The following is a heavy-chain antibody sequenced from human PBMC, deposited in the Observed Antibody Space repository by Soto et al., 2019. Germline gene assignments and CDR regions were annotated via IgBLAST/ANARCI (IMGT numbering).Heavy chain of an antibody. CDR3: ARYDEGGSYCDLGY. CDR2: ILHDGNNK. J-gene: IGHJ4*02. D-gene: IGHD3-10*01. CDR1: GFTFSNYI. V-gene: IGHV3-30-3*01. Sequence: QVQLVESGGGVVQPGRSLRLSCAASGFTFSNYIMHWVRQAPGKGLEWVAIILHDGNNKYYADSVKGRFTISRDNSKNTLYLQMTSLRTEDTAIYYCARYDEGGSYCDLGYWGQGTLVTVSS.